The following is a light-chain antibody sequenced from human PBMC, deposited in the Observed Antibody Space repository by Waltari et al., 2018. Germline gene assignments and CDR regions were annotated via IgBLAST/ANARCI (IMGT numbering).Light chain of an antibody. CDR3: QSYDSSLSGCV. J-gene: IGLJ1*01. CDR1: NSNIGAGYD. Sequence: QSVLTQPPSVSGAPGPRVTIPCTGRNSNIGAGYDVQWYQQLPGTPPKLLISGSSNRHSGVPDRFSGSKSGTSASLAITGLQAEDEADYYCQSYDSSLSGCVFGTGTKVTVL. CDR2: GSS. V-gene: IGLV1-40*01.